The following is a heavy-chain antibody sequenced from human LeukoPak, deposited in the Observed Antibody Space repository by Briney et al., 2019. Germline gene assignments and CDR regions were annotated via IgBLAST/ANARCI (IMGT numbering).Heavy chain of an antibody. CDR2: ISGSGGST. J-gene: IGHJ6*03. CDR1: GFTFSSYA. V-gene: IGHV3-23*01. CDR3: AKGSSYGLYYYYYMDV. Sequence: GGSLRLSCAASGFTFSSYAMSWVRQAPGKGLEWVSAISGSGGSTYYADSVKGRFTISRDNSKNTLYLQMNSLRAEDTAVYYCAKGSSYGLYYYYYMDVWGKGTTVTISS. D-gene: IGHD5-18*01.